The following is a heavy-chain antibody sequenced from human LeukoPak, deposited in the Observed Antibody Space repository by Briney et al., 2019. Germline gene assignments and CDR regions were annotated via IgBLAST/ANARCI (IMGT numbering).Heavy chain of an antibody. D-gene: IGHD6-19*01. CDR3: ARGTVAGKAPY. J-gene: IGHJ4*02. CDR2: ISSSSTI. Sequence: GGSLRLSCAASGFTFSSHSMNWVRQAPGKGLEWVSYISSSSTIYYADSVKGRFSISRDNAKNSLDLQMNSLRVEDTAVYYCARGTVAGKAPYWGQGTLVTVSS. CDR1: GFTFSSHS. V-gene: IGHV3-48*01.